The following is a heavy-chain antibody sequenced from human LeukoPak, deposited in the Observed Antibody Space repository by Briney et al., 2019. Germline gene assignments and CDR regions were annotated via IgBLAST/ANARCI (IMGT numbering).Heavy chain of an antibody. J-gene: IGHJ6*03. V-gene: IGHV3-30*04. CDR1: GFTFSHYG. CDR3: AREGHYDILTGYSSVEYYFYYMDV. Sequence: PGGSLRLSCEASGFTFSHYGIHWVRQTPGKGLEWVAAISSDGVEKHYADSVKGRFTISRDNSKSTLYLQMNSLRAEDTALYYCAREGHYDILTGYSSVEYYFYYMDVWGKGTTVTVSS. CDR2: ISSDGVEK. D-gene: IGHD3-9*01.